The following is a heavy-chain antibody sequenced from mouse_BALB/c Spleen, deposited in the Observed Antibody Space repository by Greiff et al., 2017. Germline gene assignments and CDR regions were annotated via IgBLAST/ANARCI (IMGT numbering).Heavy chain of an antibody. J-gene: IGHJ4*01. V-gene: IGHV5-17*02. CDR3: ARGEAKLRRAMDY. CDR2: ISSGSSTI. CDR1: GFTFSSFG. D-gene: IGHD1-1*01. Sequence: EVQLVESGGGLVKPGGSLKLSCAASGFTFSSFGMHWVRQAPEKGLEWVAYISSGSSTIYYADTVKGRFTISRDNPKNTLFLQMTSLRSEDTAMYYCARGEAKLRRAMDYWGQGTSVTVSS.